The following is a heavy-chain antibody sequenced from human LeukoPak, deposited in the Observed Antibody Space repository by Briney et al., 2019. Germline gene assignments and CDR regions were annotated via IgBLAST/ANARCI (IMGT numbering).Heavy chain of an antibody. CDR1: GGSISSYY. D-gene: IGHD7-27*01. CDR3: ARDLGY. Sequence: SETLSLTCTVSGGSISSYYWSWIRQPPGKGLEWIGYIYYSGSTNYNPSLKSRVTISVDTSKNQFSLKLSSVTAADTAVYYCARDLGYWGQGTLATVSS. V-gene: IGHV4-59*01. J-gene: IGHJ4*02. CDR2: IYYSGST.